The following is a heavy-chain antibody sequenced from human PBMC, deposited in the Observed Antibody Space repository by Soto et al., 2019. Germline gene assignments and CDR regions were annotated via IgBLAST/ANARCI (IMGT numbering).Heavy chain of an antibody. V-gene: IGHV1-8*01. J-gene: IGHJ4*02. Sequence: QVQLVQSGAEVKKPGASVKVSCKASGYTFTSYDITWVRQATGQGLEWMGWMNPNSGNTGYAQQFQGRVTMTRNISISTAYXELSXLXSEXXAVXXXAREKLDYFDYWGQGTLVTVSS. CDR2: MNPNSGNT. CDR1: GYTFTSYD. CDR3: AREKLDYFDY.